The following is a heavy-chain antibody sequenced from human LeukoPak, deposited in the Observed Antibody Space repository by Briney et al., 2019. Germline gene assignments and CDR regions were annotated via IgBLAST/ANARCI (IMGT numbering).Heavy chain of an antibody. V-gene: IGHV3-23*01. J-gene: IGHJ4*02. D-gene: IGHD2-15*01. CDR1: GFTFSYYG. CDR3: AKAPVTTCRGAFCYPFDY. Sequence: GGSLRLSCAASGFTFSYYGMSWVRQAPGKGLEWVSAISDTGNTYHADSVKGRFTISRDSSKNTLFLQMNRLRPEDAAVYYCAKAPVTTCRGAFCYPFDYWGLGTLVTVSS. CDR2: ISDTGNT.